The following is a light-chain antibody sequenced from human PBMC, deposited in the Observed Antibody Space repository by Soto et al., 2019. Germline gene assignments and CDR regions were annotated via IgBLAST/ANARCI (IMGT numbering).Light chain of an antibody. V-gene: IGKV1-39*01. CDR2: AAS. J-gene: IGKJ2*01. CDR3: QQSYSTPPT. CDR1: QSISNY. Sequence: DIQVTQSPSSLSASVGDRVTITCRASQSISNYLNWYQQKPGKAPKLLIYAASSLQSGVPSRFSGSGSGTEFTVTISSLQPEDFATYDCQQSYSTPPTFGQGTKLEIK.